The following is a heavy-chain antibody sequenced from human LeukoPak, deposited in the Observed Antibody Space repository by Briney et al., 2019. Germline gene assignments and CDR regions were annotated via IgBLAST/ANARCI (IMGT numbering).Heavy chain of an antibody. J-gene: IGHJ4*02. V-gene: IGHV3-23*01. Sequence: GGSLRLSCAASGFTFSSYYVCWVRQAPGKGLEWVSSIGRSGSGTYYADSVKGRFTISRDNSKNTLYLQMNSLRAEDTAIYYCVKDETGSSWYNWGQGTLVTVSS. D-gene: IGHD6-13*01. CDR3: VKDETGSSWYN. CDR2: IGRSGSGT. CDR1: GFTFSSYY.